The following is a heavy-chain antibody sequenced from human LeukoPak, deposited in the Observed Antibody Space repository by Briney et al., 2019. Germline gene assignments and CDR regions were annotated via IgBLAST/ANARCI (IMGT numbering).Heavy chain of an antibody. CDR3: ARVGVYTIFGVVIDYFDY. V-gene: IGHV3-30*03. D-gene: IGHD3-3*01. J-gene: IGHJ4*02. Sequence: GRSLRLSCAASGFTFSSYGMHWVRQAPGKGLEWVAVISYDGSNKYYADSVKGRFTISRDNSKNTLYLQMNSLRAEDTAVYYCARVGVYTIFGVVIDYFDYWGQGTLVTVSS. CDR1: GFTFSSYG. CDR2: ISYDGSNK.